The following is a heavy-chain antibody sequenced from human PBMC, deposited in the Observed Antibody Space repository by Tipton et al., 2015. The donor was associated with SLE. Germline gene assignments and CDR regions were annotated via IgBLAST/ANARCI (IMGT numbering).Heavy chain of an antibody. J-gene: IGHJ6*02. CDR3: ATGYNSTWDGGMDV. V-gene: IGHV3-21*04. D-gene: IGHD6-13*01. CDR2: ISSSSSYI. CDR1: GFTFSSYS. Sequence: SLRLSCAASGFTFSSYSMNWVRQAPGKGLEWVSSISSSSSYIHYADSVKGRFTISRDNSKNCLYLQMNSLRAEDTAVYYCATGYNSTWDGGMDVWGQGTTVTVSS.